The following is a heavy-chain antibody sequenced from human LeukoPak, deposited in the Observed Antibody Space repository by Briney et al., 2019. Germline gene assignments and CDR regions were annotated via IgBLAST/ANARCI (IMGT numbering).Heavy chain of an antibody. Sequence: PGGSLRLSCAASGFTVSSNYMSWVRQAPGKGLEWVSVIYSGGTTFYADSVRGRFTISRDSSKNTLSLQMNGLRAEDTAVYYCARVSTLGWSSSLTGFDCWGQGTLVTVSS. J-gene: IGHJ4*02. V-gene: IGHV3-66*01. CDR3: ARVSTLGWSSSLTGFDC. D-gene: IGHD6-13*01. CDR1: GFTVSSNY. CDR2: IYSGGTT.